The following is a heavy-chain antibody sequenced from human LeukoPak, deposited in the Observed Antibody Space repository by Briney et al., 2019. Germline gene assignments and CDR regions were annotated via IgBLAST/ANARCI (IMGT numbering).Heavy chain of an antibody. Sequence: SVKVSCKASGFTFTSSTMQWVRQARGQRLEWIGWIVVGSGNTNYAQKFQERVTITRDMSTSTAYMELSSLRSEDTAVYYCAVLDYDILTGYYNFDYWGQGTLVTVSS. D-gene: IGHD3-9*01. CDR1: GFTFTSST. V-gene: IGHV1-58*02. CDR2: IVVGSGNT. J-gene: IGHJ4*02. CDR3: AVLDYDILTGYYNFDY.